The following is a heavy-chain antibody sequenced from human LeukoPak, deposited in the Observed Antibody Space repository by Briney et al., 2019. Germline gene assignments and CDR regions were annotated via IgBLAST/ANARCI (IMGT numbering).Heavy chain of an antibody. CDR1: GFTFSSCA. V-gene: IGHV3-23*01. J-gene: IGHJ6*02. CDR2: ISGSGGST. CDR3: AKILRAGTSSGWAGEEEEYLYCYGLDV. Sequence: GGSLRLSCAASGFTFSSCAMGWVRQAPGKGLEWVSSISGSGGSTYYADSVKGRFTISKDNPKNTMSLQMNSLRAEDTAVYFCAKILRAGTSSGWAGEEEEYLYCYGLDVWGQGTTVTVSS. D-gene: IGHD2-2*01.